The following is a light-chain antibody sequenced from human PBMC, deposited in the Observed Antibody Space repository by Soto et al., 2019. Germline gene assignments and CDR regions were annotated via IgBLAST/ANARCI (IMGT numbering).Light chain of an antibody. CDR2: DAS. Sequence: EIVLTQSPGTLSLSPGKRATLSCRASQSVSNNYLAWYQQKPGQTPRLLIYDASSRATGIPDRFSGSGSGTDFTLTIRRLEPEDFATYYCQQSYSTLFTFGPGTKVDIK. V-gene: IGKV3D-20*02. J-gene: IGKJ3*01. CDR3: QQSYSTLFT. CDR1: QSVSNNY.